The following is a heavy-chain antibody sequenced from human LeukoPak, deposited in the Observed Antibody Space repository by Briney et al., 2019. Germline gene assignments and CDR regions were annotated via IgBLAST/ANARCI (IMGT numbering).Heavy chain of an antibody. D-gene: IGHD6-19*01. J-gene: IGHJ5*02. CDR1: GGSISSYY. CDR3: ARHPRSVRVNWFDP. V-gene: IGHV4-59*08. Sequence: SETLSLTCTVSGGSISSYYWSWIRQPPGKGLEWIGYIYYSGSTNYNPSLKSRVTISVDTSKNQFSLKLSSVTAADTAVYYCARHPRSVRVNWFDPWGQGTLVTVSS. CDR2: IYYSGST.